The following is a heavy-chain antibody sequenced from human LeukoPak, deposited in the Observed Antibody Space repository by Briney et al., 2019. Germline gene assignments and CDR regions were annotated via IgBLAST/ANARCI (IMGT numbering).Heavy chain of an antibody. D-gene: IGHD3-22*01. CDR1: GFTFSDYY. J-gene: IGHJ4*02. CDR3: AREEEDSSGYASHFDY. V-gene: IGHV3-11*01. CDR2: ISSSGSTI. Sequence: GGSLRLSCAASGFTFSDYYMSWIRQAPGKGLEWVSYISSSGSTIYYADSVKGRFTISRDNAKNSLYLQMNSLRAEDTAVYYCAREEEDSSGYASHFDYWGQGALVTVSS.